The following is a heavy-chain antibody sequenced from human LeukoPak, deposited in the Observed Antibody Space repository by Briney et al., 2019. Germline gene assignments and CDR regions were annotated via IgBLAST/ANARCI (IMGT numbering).Heavy chain of an antibody. D-gene: IGHD5-12*01. J-gene: IGHJ4*02. CDR2: ISHSVST. CDR1: GGSINNVNFY. Sequence: SETLSLTCTVSGGSINNVNFYWSWIRQPPGQGLEWIGYISHSVSTYYNSSLKSRVTISVDTSKNQFSLRLTSVTAADTAVYYCARLLRGYSGYDWSPKYYFDPWGQGTLVTVSS. V-gene: IGHV4-30-4*01. CDR3: ARLLRGYSGYDWSPKYYFDP.